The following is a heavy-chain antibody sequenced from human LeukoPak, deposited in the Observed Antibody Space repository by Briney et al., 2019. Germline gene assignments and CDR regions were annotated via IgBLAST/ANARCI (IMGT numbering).Heavy chain of an antibody. CDR3: ARFGIVGAIHAFDI. CDR2: IIPIFGTA. J-gene: IGHJ3*02. CDR1: GGTFSSYA. V-gene: IGHV1-69*05. Sequence: ASVKVSCKSSGGTFSSYAISWVRQAPGQGLEWMGGIIPIFGTANYAQKFQGRVTITTDESTSTAYMELSSLRSEDTAVYYCARFGIVGAIHAFDIWGQGTMVTVSS. D-gene: IGHD1-26*01.